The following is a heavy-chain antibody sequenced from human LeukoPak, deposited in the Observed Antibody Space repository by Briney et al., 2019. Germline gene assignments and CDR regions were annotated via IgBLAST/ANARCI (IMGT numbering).Heavy chain of an antibody. CDR3: AKMVREFYTISYYFDY. Sequence: GGSLRLSCAVSGFAFSSYAMNWVRQAPGKGLEWVSGISGSGAGTYYADSVKGRFTISRDNSKNTLYLQMNSLRAEDTAVYYCAKMVREFYTISYYFDYWGQGTLVTVSS. D-gene: IGHD2-8*01. CDR2: ISGSGAGT. V-gene: IGHV3-23*01. CDR1: GFAFSSYA. J-gene: IGHJ4*02.